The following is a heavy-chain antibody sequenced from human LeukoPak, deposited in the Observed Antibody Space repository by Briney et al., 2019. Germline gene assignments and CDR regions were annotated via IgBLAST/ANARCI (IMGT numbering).Heavy chain of an antibody. Sequence: GRSLRLSCAASGFTFSSYAMHWVRQAPGKGLEWVAVISYDGSNKYYADSVKGRFTISRDNSKNTLYLQMNSLRAEDTAVYYCAGGGFDYWGQGILVTVSS. CDR2: ISYDGSNK. J-gene: IGHJ4*02. CDR3: AGGGFDY. V-gene: IGHV3-30*04. CDR1: GFTFSSYA.